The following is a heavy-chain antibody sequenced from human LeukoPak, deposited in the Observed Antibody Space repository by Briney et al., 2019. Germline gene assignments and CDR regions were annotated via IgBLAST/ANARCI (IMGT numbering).Heavy chain of an antibody. CDR2: INHSGST. Sequence: SETLSLTCAVYGGSFSGYYWSWIRQPPGKGLEWIGEINHSGSTNYNPSLKSRVTISVDTSKTQFSLKLSSVTAADTAVYYCARVTYYDILTGHLKAFDIWGQGTMVTVSS. CDR3: ARVTYYDILTGHLKAFDI. J-gene: IGHJ3*02. D-gene: IGHD3-9*01. V-gene: IGHV4-34*01. CDR1: GGSFSGYY.